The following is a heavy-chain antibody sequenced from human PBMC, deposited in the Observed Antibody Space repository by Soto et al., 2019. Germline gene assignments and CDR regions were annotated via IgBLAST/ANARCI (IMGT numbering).Heavy chain of an antibody. CDR2: IDWGDEK. J-gene: IGHJ4*02. D-gene: IGHD3-22*01. V-gene: IGHV2-70*01. Sequence: TLSLTCAVYGGSFSGYYWSWIRQPPGKALEWLALIDWGDEKYYSTSLKTRLTISKDTSKNQVVLTMTNMDPVDTATYYCARTTLTYYYDSSGYHFDYWGQGTLVTVSS. CDR1: GGSFSGYY. CDR3: ARTTLTYYYDSSGYHFDY.